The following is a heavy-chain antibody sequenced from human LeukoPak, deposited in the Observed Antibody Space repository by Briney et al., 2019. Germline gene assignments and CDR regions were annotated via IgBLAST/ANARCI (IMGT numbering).Heavy chain of an antibody. D-gene: IGHD3-3*01. CDR2: IYHSGST. Sequence: SETLSLTCTVSGYSISSGYYWGWIRPPPGKGLEWIGSIYHSGSTYYNPSLKSRVTISVDTSKNQFSLKLSSVTAADTAVYYCARSTYYDFWSGYYTGNYWYFDLWGRGTLVTVSS. V-gene: IGHV4-38-2*02. J-gene: IGHJ2*01. CDR1: GYSISSGYY. CDR3: ARSTYYDFWSGYYTGNYWYFDL.